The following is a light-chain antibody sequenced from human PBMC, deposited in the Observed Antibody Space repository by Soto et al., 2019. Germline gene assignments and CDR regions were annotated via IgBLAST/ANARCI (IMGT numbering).Light chain of an antibody. J-gene: IGKJ1*01. CDR3: QQYVSSPQT. Sequence: EIVLTQSPGTLSLSPGERATLSCRASQSISGTYLAWYQQQPGQAPRLLIYGVSSRATGIPDRFSGSGSGTDFTLTISRLEPEDFAVYYCQQYVSSPQTFGQGANVEI. CDR2: GVS. CDR1: QSISGTY. V-gene: IGKV3-20*01.